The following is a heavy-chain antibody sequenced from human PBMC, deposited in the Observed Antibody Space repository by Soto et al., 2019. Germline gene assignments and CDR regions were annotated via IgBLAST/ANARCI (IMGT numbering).Heavy chain of an antibody. V-gene: IGHV1-3*01. J-gene: IGHJ6*02. D-gene: IGHD3-10*01. CDR1: GYTFTSYA. Sequence: ASVKVSCKASGYTFTSYAMHWVRQAPGQRLEWMGWINAGNGNTKYSQKFQGRVTITRDTSASTAYMELSSLRSEDRAVYYCARAGLLWFGEFPRYYYYYYGMDVWGQGTTVTVSS. CDR3: ARAGLLWFGEFPRYYYYYYGMDV. CDR2: INAGNGNT.